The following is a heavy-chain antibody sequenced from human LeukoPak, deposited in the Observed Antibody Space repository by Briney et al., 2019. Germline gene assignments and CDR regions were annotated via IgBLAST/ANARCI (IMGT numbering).Heavy chain of an antibody. D-gene: IGHD3-10*01. Sequence: SETLSLTCAVSSDSISGYYWSWIRQPPGKGLEWIGYIYYSGSTKYNPSLKSRVTISVDTSKNQFSLRLSPVTAADTAMYYCARENYGRSNDYWGQGTLVTVSS. CDR3: ARENYGRSNDY. J-gene: IGHJ4*02. V-gene: IGHV4-59*01. CDR2: IYYSGST. CDR1: SDSISGYY.